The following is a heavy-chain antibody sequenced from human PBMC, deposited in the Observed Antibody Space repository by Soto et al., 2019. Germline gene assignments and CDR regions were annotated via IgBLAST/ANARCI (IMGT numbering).Heavy chain of an antibody. J-gene: IGHJ4*02. CDR2: IIPLFGTA. V-gene: IGHV1-69*13. CDR3: ATELGENPASPFDA. D-gene: IGHD3-10*01. Sequence: SVKVSCKASGVTVSSETLGWVRQAPGQGLEWVGGIIPLFGTASYAQKLQGRVTITADESTSTVYMELSSLRSDDKAVYFCATELGENPASPFDAWGKGTLVTVSS. CDR1: GVTVSSET.